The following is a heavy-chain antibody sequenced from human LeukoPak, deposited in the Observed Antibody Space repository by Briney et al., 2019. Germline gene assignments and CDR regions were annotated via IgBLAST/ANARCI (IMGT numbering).Heavy chain of an antibody. J-gene: IGHJ4*02. CDR2: IWYDGSIK. CDR1: GFTFSRYG. V-gene: IGHV3-33*06. CDR3: AKADEMNMDY. D-gene: IGHD2/OR15-2a*01. Sequence: GGSLRLSCAASGFTFSRYGMHWIRQAPGKGLEWVAVIWYDGSIKYYADSVKGRFTISKDNSKNTLYLQMNSLRAEDTAVYYCAKADEMNMDYWGQGTLVTVSS.